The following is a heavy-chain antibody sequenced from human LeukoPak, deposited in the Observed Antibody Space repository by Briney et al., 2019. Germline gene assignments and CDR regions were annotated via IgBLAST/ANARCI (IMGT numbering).Heavy chain of an antibody. CDR2: IASDGSST. Sequence: GGSLRLSCAASGFTFSSYWMNWVRQAPGKGLVWVSRIASDGSSTTYADSVKGRFSISRDNAKNTLYLQMNSLRVEDTAVYYCARGRPHGNDYWGQGALVTVSS. J-gene: IGHJ4*02. CDR1: GFTFSSYW. CDR3: ARGRPHGNDY. D-gene: IGHD4-23*01. V-gene: IGHV3-74*01.